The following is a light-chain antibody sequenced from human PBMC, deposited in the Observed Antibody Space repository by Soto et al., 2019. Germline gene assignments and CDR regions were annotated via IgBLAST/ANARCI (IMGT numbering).Light chain of an antibody. V-gene: IGLV1-40*01. J-gene: IGLJ2*01. CDR1: SSNLGAGYD. CDR3: GTWDSSLSAGV. Sequence: QSVLTQPPSVSGAPGQRVTIPCTGNSSNLGAGYDVHWYQQLPGTAPKLVIYGNRNRPSGVPERFSGSKSGTSATLGITGLQTGDEADYYCGTWDSSLSAGVFGGGTKVTVL. CDR2: GNR.